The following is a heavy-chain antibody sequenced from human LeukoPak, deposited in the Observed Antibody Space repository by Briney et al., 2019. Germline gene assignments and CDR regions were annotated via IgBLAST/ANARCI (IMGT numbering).Heavy chain of an antibody. D-gene: IGHD4-23*01. CDR3: ASTRDYGGNFYYFEY. CDR1: GFTVSRYY. V-gene: IGHV3-66*01. J-gene: IGHJ4*02. CDR2: IYSGGTP. Sequence: PGGSLRLSCVASGFTVSRYYMSWVRQAPGKGLEWVSVIYSGGTPFYPDPVKGRFTISRDISKNTVYLQMNSLRAEDTAVYYCASTRDYGGNFYYFEYWGQGTLVTVSS.